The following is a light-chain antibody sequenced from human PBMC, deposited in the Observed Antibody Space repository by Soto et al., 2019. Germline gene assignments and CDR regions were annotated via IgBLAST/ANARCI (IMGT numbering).Light chain of an antibody. J-gene: IGLJ3*02. V-gene: IGLV2-14*01. CDR1: STDVGGYNH. Sequence: QSALTQPASVSGSPGQSITISCTGTSTDVGGYNHVSWYQQYPGKAPKLMIYEVSNRPSGVSNRFSGSKSGNTASLTISGLQAEDEADYYCSSYASSSTLHWVFGGGTKLTVL. CDR3: SSYASSSTLHWV. CDR2: EVS.